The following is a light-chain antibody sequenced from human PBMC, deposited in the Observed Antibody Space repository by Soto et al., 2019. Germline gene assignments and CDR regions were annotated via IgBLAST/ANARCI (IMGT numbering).Light chain of an antibody. CDR3: QQYNNWLT. V-gene: IGKV3-15*01. CDR1: QSVSSN. J-gene: IGKJ3*01. Sequence: EIVMTQSPATLSVSPGERATLSCRASQSVSSNLAWYQQKHGQAPRLLIYGASTRATGIPARFSGSGSGTEFTLTISSLQSEDFEFYYRQQYNNWLTFGPGAKVDIK. CDR2: GAS.